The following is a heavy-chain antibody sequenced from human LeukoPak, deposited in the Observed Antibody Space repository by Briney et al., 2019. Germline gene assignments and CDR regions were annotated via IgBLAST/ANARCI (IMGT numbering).Heavy chain of an antibody. J-gene: IGHJ4*02. CDR2: INPNSGGT. CDR3: AREGDYDSSGYYFDY. CDR1: GYTFTSYG. V-gene: IGHV1-2*06. Sequence: GASVKVSCKASGYTFTSYGISWVRQAPGQGLEWMGRINPNSGGTNYAQKFQGRVTMTRDTSISTAYMELSRLRSDDTAVYYCAREGDYDSSGYYFDYWGQGTLVTVSS. D-gene: IGHD3-22*01.